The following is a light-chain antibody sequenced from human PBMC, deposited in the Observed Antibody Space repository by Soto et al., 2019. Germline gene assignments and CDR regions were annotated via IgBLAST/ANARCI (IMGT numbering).Light chain of an antibody. J-gene: IGKJ1*01. CDR1: QSVLYSSDNRNY. CDR2: WAS. CDR3: QQYYTNPRT. V-gene: IGKV4-1*01. Sequence: DIVMTQSPDSLAVSLGERATVNCKSGQSVLYSSDNRNYLAWYQQKPGQSPKLLISWASTRESGVPDRFSGSGSGTDFTLTIRSLQAEDVAVFFCQQYYTNPRTFGQGTKVQIK.